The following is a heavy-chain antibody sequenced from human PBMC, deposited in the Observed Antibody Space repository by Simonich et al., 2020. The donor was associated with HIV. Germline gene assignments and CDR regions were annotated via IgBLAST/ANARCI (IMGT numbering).Heavy chain of an antibody. J-gene: IGHJ4*02. CDR1: GYTLTDYY. CDR3: ARDPADRQWLAPFDF. CDR2: VDPEDGET. Sequence: EVQLVQSGAEVKKPGATVKISCKVSGYTLTDYYIHWVQQAPGKGLEWMGLVDPEDGETKYAEKFQGSVTITADTSSDTAYMELSSLQSEDTAVYYCARDPADRQWLAPFDFWGQGTLVTVSS. D-gene: IGHD6-19*01. V-gene: IGHV1-69-2*01.